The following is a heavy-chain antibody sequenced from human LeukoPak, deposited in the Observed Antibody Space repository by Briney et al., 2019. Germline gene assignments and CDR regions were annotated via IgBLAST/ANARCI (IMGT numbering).Heavy chain of an antibody. CDR3: ARGLDVAGGWFDP. D-gene: IGHD3-16*01. J-gene: IGHJ5*02. CDR1: GFTVSSYH. Sequence: GGSLRLSCAASGFTVSSYHMSWVCQAPGKGLEWVSVIYSGGNTYYADSVKGRFTISRDTSKNTLYLQMRSLRVEDTAVYYCARGLDVAGGWFDPWGQGTLVTVSS. CDR2: IYSGGNT. V-gene: IGHV3-66*01.